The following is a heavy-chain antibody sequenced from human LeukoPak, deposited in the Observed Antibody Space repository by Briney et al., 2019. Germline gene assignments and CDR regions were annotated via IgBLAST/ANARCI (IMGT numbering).Heavy chain of an antibody. D-gene: IGHD2-2*03. V-gene: IGHV3-30*02. CDR1: GFTFSSYG. CDR2: IRYDGSNK. J-gene: IGHJ6*03. CDR3: ANMGWIYYYMDV. Sequence: GGSLRLSCAASGFTFSSYGMHWVRQAPGKGLEWVAFIRYDGSNKYYADPVEGRFTISRDNSKNTLYLQMNSLRAEDTAVYYCANMGWIYYYMDVWGKGTTVTISS.